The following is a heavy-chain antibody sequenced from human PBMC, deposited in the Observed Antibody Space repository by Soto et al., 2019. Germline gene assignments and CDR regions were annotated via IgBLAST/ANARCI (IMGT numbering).Heavy chain of an antibody. CDR2: ISGSGGST. Sequence: PGGSLRLSCAASGFTFSSYAMSWVRQAPGKGLEWVSAISGSGGSTYYADSVKGRFTISRDNSKNTLYLQMNSLRAEDTAVYYCAKDCDYYDSSGYCAFGYWGQGTLVTVSS. V-gene: IGHV3-23*01. CDR1: GFTFSSYA. J-gene: IGHJ4*02. D-gene: IGHD3-22*01. CDR3: AKDCDYYDSSGYCAFGY.